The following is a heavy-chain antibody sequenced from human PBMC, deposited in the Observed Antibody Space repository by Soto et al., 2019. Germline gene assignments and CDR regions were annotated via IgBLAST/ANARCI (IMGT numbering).Heavy chain of an antibody. CDR1: GGTFSSYA. CDR3: AREADTATYCSGGSCYRSGAFEI. Sequence: GASVKVSCKASGGTFSSYAISWVRQAPGQGLEWMGGIIPIFGTANYAQKFQGRVTITADESTSTAYMELSSLRSEDTAVYYCAREADTATYCSGGSCYRSGAFEIWGQGTMVTVSS. V-gene: IGHV1-69*13. CDR2: IIPIFGTA. J-gene: IGHJ3*02. D-gene: IGHD2-15*01.